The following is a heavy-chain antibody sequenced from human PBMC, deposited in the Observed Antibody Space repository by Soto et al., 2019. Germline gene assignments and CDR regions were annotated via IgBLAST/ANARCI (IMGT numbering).Heavy chain of an antibody. D-gene: IGHD2-21*02. CDR1: GGSIRGSHYY. V-gene: IGHV4-31*03. CDR3: AGGGVTLAGRELNVHYGLDV. Sequence: LSLTCTVSGGSIRGSHYYWSWIRQHPGKGLEWIGNIYYSGSTYYNPSLKSRLSISVDRSKNQFSLKLSSVTAADTAIYYCAGGGVTLAGRELNVHYGLDVWGQGTTVTVSS. CDR2: IYYSGST. J-gene: IGHJ6*02.